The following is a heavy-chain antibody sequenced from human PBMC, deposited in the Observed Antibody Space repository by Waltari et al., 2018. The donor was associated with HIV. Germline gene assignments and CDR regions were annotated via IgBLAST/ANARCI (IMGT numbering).Heavy chain of an antibody. V-gene: IGHV1-69*04. J-gene: IGHJ6*02. CDR2: IIPILGIT. CDR3: ARGAAAGNHFYYGMDV. CDR1: EGTFTSYG. D-gene: IGHD6-13*01. Sequence: QVQLGQSGAEVKKHGASVKASCKPSEGTFTSYGISWVRQATGQGLEWMGRIIPILGITNYAQKFQGRVTITADKSTSTAYMELRSLRSEDTSVYYCARGAAAGNHFYYGMDVWGQGTTVTVSS.